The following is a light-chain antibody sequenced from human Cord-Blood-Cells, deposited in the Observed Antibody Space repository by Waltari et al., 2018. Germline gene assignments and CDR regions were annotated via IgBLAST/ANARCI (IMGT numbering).Light chain of an antibody. CDR1: QSISSY. J-gene: IGKJ5*01. CDR3: QQSYSEIT. CDR2: AAS. V-gene: IGKV1-39*01. Sequence: DIQMTQSPSSLSASVGDRVTITCRASQSISSYLHWYQQKPGKAPKLLIYAASSLQSGVPSRFSGSGSGTDFTLTISSLQPEDFATYDCQQSYSEITFSQGTRLEIK.